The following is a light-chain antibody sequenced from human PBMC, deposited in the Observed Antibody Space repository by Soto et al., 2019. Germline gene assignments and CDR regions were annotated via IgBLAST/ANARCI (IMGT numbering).Light chain of an antibody. CDR3: KSYAGSNTYV. J-gene: IGLJ1*01. CDR1: RNDIGAYEF. V-gene: IGLV2-8*01. Sequence: QSVLTQPPSASGSPGQSVTISCTGTRNDIGAYEFVSWYQHHPGKAPKLIIYEVVQRPSGVPDRFSGSKSGNTAFLTVSGLQAADEADYYCKSYAGSNTYVFGTGTKVTAL. CDR2: EVV.